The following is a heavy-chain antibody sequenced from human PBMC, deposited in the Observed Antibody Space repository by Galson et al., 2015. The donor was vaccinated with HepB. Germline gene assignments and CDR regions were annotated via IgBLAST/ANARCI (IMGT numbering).Heavy chain of an antibody. CDR3: ARHSHGDYGGGSDY. CDR2: IYYSGST. Sequence: ETLSLTCTVSGGSISSYYWSWIRQPPGKGLEWIGYIYYSGSTNSNPSLKSRVTISVDTSKNQFSLKLSSVTAADTAVYYCARHSHGDYGGGSDYWGQGTLVIVSS. CDR1: GGSISSYY. V-gene: IGHV4-59*08. J-gene: IGHJ4*02. D-gene: IGHD4-17*01.